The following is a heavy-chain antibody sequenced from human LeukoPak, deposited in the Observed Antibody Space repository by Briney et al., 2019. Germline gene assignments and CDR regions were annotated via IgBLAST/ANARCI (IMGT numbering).Heavy chain of an antibody. V-gene: IGHV1-18*01. CDR2: ISAYNGNT. D-gene: IGHD3-22*01. Sequence: ASVKVSCKASGYTFTSYGISWVRQAPGQGLEWMGWISAYNGNTNYAQKLQGRVTMTTDTSTSTAYMELRSLRSDDTAVYYCAWISLYYYDSPGLYGMDVWGQGTTVTVSS. J-gene: IGHJ6*02. CDR3: AWISLYYYDSPGLYGMDV. CDR1: GYTFTSYG.